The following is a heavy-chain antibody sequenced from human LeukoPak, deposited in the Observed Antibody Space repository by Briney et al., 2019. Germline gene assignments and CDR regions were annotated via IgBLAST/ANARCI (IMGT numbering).Heavy chain of an antibody. D-gene: IGHD3-10*01. V-gene: IGHV1-24*01. CDR1: GYTLTELS. Sequence: ASVKVSCKVSGYTLTELSMHWVRQAPGKGLEWMGRIIPILGEPDYAQKFQGRVTITADMSTSTAYMELSSLRSEDTAVYYCARKGGLGTYGIFDYWGQGTLVTVSS. J-gene: IGHJ4*02. CDR3: ARKGGLGTYGIFDY. CDR2: IIPILGEP.